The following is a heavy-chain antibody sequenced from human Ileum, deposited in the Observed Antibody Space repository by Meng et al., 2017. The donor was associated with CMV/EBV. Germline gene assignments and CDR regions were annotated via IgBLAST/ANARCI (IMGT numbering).Heavy chain of an antibody. V-gene: IGHV3-74*01. D-gene: IGHD4-17*01. J-gene: IGHJ4*02. Sequence: EVQLVDSGGGLVQPGESLRLSCAASGFTFSGHWMHWVRQAPGKGLVWVSRTNADGSSINYADSVKGRFTISRDNAKTTLYLQMSSLSTEDTAVYYCTRGVNAAYGLFDYWGQGALVTVSS. CDR1: GFTFSGHW. CDR2: TNADGSSI. CDR3: TRGVNAAYGLFDY.